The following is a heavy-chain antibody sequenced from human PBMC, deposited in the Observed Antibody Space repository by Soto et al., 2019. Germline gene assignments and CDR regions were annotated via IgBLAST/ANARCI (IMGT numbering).Heavy chain of an antibody. J-gene: IGHJ5*02. CDR3: ARAPIGYCSGGSCYRNRFDP. Sequence: QVQLVQSGAEVKKPGSSVKVSCKASGGTFSSYAISWVRQAPGQGLEWMGWISAYNGNTNYAQKLQGRVTMTTDTSTSTAYMELRSLRSDDTAVYYCARAPIGYCSGGSCYRNRFDPWGQGTLVTVSS. CDR1: GGTFSSYA. CDR2: ISAYNGNT. V-gene: IGHV1-18*01. D-gene: IGHD2-15*01.